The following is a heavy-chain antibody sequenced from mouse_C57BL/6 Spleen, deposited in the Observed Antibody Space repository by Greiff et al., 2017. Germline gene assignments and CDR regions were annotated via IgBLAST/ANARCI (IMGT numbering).Heavy chain of an antibody. V-gene: IGHV5-9*01. CDR3: ASNYYGNYAMDY. CDR2: ISGGGGNT. D-gene: IGHD1-1*01. CDR1: GFTFSSYT. Sequence: EVQGVESGGGLVKPGGSLKLSCAASGFTFSSYTMSWVRQTPEKRLEWVATISGGGGNTYYPDSVKGRFTISRDNAKNTLYLQMSSLRSEDTALYYCASNYYGNYAMDYWGQGTSVTVSS. J-gene: IGHJ4*01.